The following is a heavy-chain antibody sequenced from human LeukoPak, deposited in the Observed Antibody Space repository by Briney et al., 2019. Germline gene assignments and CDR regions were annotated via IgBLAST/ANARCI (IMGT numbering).Heavy chain of an antibody. Sequence: GGSLRLSCAASGFTFSRHWMSWVRQAPGKGLEWVATTNQDGCGEYYVDSVKGRFTISRDNAKNSLYLQMNSLRVEDTAVYYCARDDRENNGGYLAPDYWGQGTLVTASS. CDR1: GFTFSRHW. D-gene: IGHD3-16*02. J-gene: IGHJ4*02. CDR2: TNQDGCGE. V-gene: IGHV3-7*05. CDR3: ARDDRENNGGYLAPDY.